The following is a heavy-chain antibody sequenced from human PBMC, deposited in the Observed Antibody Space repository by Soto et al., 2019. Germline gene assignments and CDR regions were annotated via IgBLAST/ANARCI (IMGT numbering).Heavy chain of an antibody. D-gene: IGHD6-13*01. J-gene: IGHJ5*02. CDR3: AKDVGSSPYNWVDP. Sequence: GESLKISCAASGFTFSSYAMTWVRQAPGKGLEWVSAISGGGGSTYYADSVKGRFTISRDNSQNTLYLQMNSLRAEDTALYYCAKDVGSSPYNWVDPWGQGTLVTVSS. CDR1: GFTFSSYA. CDR2: ISGGGGST. V-gene: IGHV3-23*01.